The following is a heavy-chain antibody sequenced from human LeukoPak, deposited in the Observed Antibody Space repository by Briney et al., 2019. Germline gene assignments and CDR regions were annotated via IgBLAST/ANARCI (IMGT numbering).Heavy chain of an antibody. CDR3: AKDSSYRGQLGFGAFDI. CDR1: GFTFDDYA. J-gene: IGHJ3*02. Sequence: PGGSLRLSCAASGFTFDDYAMHWVRQAPGKGLEWVSGISWNSGSIAYADSVKGRFTISRDNAKNSLYLQMNSLRAEDMALYYCAKDSSYRGQLGFGAFDIWGQGTMVTVSS. D-gene: IGHD6-6*01. V-gene: IGHV3-9*03. CDR2: ISWNSGSI.